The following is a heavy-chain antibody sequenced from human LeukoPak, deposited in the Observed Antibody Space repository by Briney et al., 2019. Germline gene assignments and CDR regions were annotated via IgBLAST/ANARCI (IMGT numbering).Heavy chain of an antibody. CDR3: ARTVWAAAGTRYFQH. CDR2: IYPGDSDT. Sequence: GESLKISCKGSGYSFTSYWIGWVRQMPGKGLEWMGIIYPGDSDTRYSPSFQGQVTISADKSISTAYLQWSSLKASDTAMYYCARTVWAAAGTRYFQHWGQGTLVTASS. V-gene: IGHV5-51*01. CDR1: GYSFTSYW. D-gene: IGHD6-13*01. J-gene: IGHJ1*01.